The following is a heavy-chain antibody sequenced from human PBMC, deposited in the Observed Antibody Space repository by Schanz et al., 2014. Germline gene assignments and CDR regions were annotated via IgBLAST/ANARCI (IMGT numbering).Heavy chain of an antibody. J-gene: IGHJ3*02. Sequence: EVQLLESGGGLVQPGGSLRLSCAASGFTFSSYAMSWVRQAPGEGLEDVSVISSTGGSTYFGDSVRGRFTISRDTSKNTLYLLLNSLRAEDAAVYYYAGDQYYFGSGSRFDIWGQGTMVTVSS. V-gene: IGHV3-64*07. CDR2: ISSTGGST. CDR1: GFTFSSYA. CDR3: AGDQYYFGSGSRFDI. D-gene: IGHD3-10*01.